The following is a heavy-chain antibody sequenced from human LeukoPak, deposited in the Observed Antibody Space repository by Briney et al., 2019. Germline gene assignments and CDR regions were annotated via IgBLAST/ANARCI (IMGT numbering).Heavy chain of an antibody. V-gene: IGHV3-66*01. D-gene: IGHD3-10*01. J-gene: IGHJ4*02. CDR1: GFTVSDNY. CDR3: AREKGILELIY. CDR2: IYSGSNT. Sequence: GGSLRLSCAASGFTVSDNYMSWVRQGPGKGLEWVSVIYSGSNTYYADSVKGRFTISRDNSKNTLYLQMNSLRAEDTAVYYCAREKGILELIYWGQGTLVTVSS.